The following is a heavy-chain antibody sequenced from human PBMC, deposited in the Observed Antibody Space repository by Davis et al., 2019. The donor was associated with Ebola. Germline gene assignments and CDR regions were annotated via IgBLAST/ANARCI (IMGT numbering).Heavy chain of an antibody. Sequence: SETLSLTCTVSSGSISSSSYYWGWIRQPPGKGLEWIANIYYSGSTQYNPSLKSRVTISVDTSKNQFSLKLTSVTAADTAVYFCTRGNDYAKSGVDWGQGILVTVSS. CDR2: IYYSGST. V-gene: IGHV4-39*01. D-gene: IGHD4-17*01. CDR3: TRGNDYAKSGVD. J-gene: IGHJ4*02. CDR1: SGSISSSSYY.